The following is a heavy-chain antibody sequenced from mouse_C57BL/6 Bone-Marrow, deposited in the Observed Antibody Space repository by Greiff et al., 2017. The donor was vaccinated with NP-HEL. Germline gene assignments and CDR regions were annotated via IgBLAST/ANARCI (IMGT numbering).Heavy chain of an antibody. Sequence: QVQLQQPGAELVKPGASVKLSCKASGYTFTSYWMQWVKQRPGQGLEWIGEIDPSDSYTNYNQKFKGKATLTVDTSSSTAYMQLSSLTSEDSAVYYCAIGDSSGYVGFAYWGQGTLVTVSA. V-gene: IGHV1-50*01. J-gene: IGHJ3*01. CDR1: GYTFTSYW. CDR3: AIGDSSGYVGFAY. D-gene: IGHD3-2*02. CDR2: IDPSDSYT.